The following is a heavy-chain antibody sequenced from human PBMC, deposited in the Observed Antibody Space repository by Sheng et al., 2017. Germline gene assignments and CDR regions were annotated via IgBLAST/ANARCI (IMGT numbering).Heavy chain of an antibody. Sequence: QLQLQESGPGLVKPVRRPLSLTCTVSGGSISTTNYYWGWIRQPPGAGLEWIGIIYHSGDTYYNPRPSRVESPYXLTSPGNDFSLKLNSVTAADTAVYFCARMHGALFDPWGQGTLVTVSS. D-gene: IGHD4-17*01. J-gene: IGHJ5*02. CDR3: ARMHGALFDP. V-gene: IGHV4-39*07. CDR1: GGSISTTNYY. CDR2: IYHSGDT.